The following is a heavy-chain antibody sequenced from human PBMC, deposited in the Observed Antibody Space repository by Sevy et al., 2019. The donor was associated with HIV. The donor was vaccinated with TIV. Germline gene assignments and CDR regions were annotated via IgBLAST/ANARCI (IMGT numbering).Heavy chain of an antibody. CDR3: AGSGGGYDYGMDV. CDR1: EFTFSSYW. V-gene: IGHV3-7*01. J-gene: IGHJ6*02. D-gene: IGHD2-8*02. Sequence: GGSLRLSCAASEFTFSSYWMSWVRQAPGKGLEWVANIKQDGSEKYYVDSVKGRLTISRDNAKNSLYLQMTSLRTEDTAVYYCAGSGGGYDYGMDVWGQGTTVTVSS. CDR2: IKQDGSEK.